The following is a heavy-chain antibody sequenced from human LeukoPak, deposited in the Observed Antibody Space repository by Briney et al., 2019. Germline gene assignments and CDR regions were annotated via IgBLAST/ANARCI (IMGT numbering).Heavy chain of an antibody. J-gene: IGHJ4*02. Sequence: SQTLSLTCVISGDSVSSNSAAWNWVRHSPTRGLEWLGRTYYDSQWYNDYAVSVKSRITINPDTSKNQFSLQLNSVTPEDTAVYYCARNYYGSGSYYVFDSWGQGTLVTVSS. V-gene: IGHV6-1*01. CDR3: ARNYYGSGSYYVFDS. CDR1: GDSVSSNSAA. D-gene: IGHD3-10*01. CDR2: TYYDSQWYN.